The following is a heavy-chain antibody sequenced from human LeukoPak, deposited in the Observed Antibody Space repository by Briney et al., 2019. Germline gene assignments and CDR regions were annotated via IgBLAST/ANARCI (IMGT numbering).Heavy chain of an antibody. J-gene: IGHJ4*02. CDR1: GFTFSSYE. CDR3: ARGAYIANHYADYFDY. Sequence: PGGSLRLSCAASGFTFSSYEMNWVRQAPGKGLEWISYISNSGTTIYYADSVKGRFTISRDNAKNSLYLQMNSLRVEDTAVYYCARGAYIANHYADYFDYWGQGTLVTVSA. D-gene: IGHD3-16*01. V-gene: IGHV3-48*03. CDR2: ISNSGTTI.